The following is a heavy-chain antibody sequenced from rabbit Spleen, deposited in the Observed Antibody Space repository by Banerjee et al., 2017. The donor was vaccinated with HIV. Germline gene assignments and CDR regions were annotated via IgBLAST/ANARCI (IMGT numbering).Heavy chain of an antibody. D-gene: IGHD1-1*01. V-gene: IGHV1S45*01. CDR2: IDTGSSGFT. CDR1: GFDFSRGYD. J-gene: IGHJ4*01. Sequence: QEQLEESGGGLVQPEGSLTLACKASGFDFSRGYDMCWVRQAPGKGLEWIACIDTGSSGFTYFASWAKGRFTISKTSSTTVILQMTSLTAADTATYFCARDLDDVIGWNFGWWGPGTLVTVS. CDR3: ARDLDDVIGWNFGW.